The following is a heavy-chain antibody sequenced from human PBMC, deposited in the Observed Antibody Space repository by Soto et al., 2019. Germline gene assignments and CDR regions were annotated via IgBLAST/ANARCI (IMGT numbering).Heavy chain of an antibody. D-gene: IGHD2-21*01. J-gene: IGHJ3*02. V-gene: IGHV3-33*01. Sequence: QVQLVESGGGVVQPGRSLRLSCAASGFTFSSYGMHWVRQAPGKGLEWVAVIWYDGSNKYYADSVKGRFTISRDNSKNTLYLQMNSLRAEDKAVYYCARPASIPTDAFDIWGQGTMVTVSS. CDR2: IWYDGSNK. CDR1: GFTFSSYG. CDR3: ARPASIPTDAFDI.